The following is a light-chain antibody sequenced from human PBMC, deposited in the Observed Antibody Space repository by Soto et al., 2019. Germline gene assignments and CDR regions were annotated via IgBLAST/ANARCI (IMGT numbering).Light chain of an antibody. V-gene: IGLV1-40*01. Sequence: QSVLTHPPSVSGAPGQRVTVSCTGSSSNIGAGYNVHWYQQLPGTAPKLLIFGNSNRPSGVPDRFSGSKSGTSASLAITGLQPEDEADYYCQSYDSSLSGWVFGGGTKLTVL. CDR1: SSNIGAGYN. CDR2: GNS. CDR3: QSYDSSLSGWV. J-gene: IGLJ3*02.